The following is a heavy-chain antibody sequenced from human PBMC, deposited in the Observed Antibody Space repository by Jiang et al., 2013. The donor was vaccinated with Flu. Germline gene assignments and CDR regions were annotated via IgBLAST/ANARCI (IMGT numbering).Heavy chain of an antibody. Sequence: SLTCAVYGGSFSGYYWSWIRQPPGKGLEWIGEINHSGRTDYNPSLKNRVTVSADKSKNQFSLRLRSVTAADTAVYYCARWNHFGTGRWGYYYDGVDVWGQGTTVTVSS. CDR3: ARWNHFGTGRWGYYYDGVDV. CDR1: GGSFSGYY. CDR2: INHSGRT. D-gene: IGHD3-10*01. V-gene: IGHV4-34*01. J-gene: IGHJ6*02.